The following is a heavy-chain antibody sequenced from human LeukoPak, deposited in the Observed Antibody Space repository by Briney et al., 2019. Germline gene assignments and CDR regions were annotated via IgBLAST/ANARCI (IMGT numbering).Heavy chain of an antibody. CDR2: INPNSGGT. CDR3: ARDLEPRDIVVVPAAI. CDR1: GYTFTGYY. J-gene: IGHJ4*02. V-gene: IGHV1-2*02. Sequence: ASVKVSCKASGYTFTGYYMHWVRQAPGQGLEWMGWINPNSGGTNYAQKFQGRVTMTRDTSISTAYMELSRLRSDDTAVYYCARDLEPRDIVVVPAAIWGQGNLVTVSS. D-gene: IGHD2-2*02.